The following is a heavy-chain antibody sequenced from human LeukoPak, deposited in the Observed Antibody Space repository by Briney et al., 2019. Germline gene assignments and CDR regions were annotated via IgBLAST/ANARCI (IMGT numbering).Heavy chain of an antibody. J-gene: IGHJ4*02. CDR1: GGSFSGYY. V-gene: IGHV4-34*01. D-gene: IGHD6-6*01. CDR3: ASNAARHGY. Sequence: SETLSLTCAVYGGSFSGYYWSWIRQPPGKGLEWIGEVNHSGSTNYNPSLKSRVTISVGTSKNQFSLKLSSVTAADTAVYYCASNAARHGYWGQGTLVTVSS. CDR2: VNHSGST.